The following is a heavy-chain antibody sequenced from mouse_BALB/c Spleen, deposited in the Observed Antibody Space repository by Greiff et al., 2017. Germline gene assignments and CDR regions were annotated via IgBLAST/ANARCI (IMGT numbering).Heavy chain of an antibody. CDR2: ISNLAYST. CDR1: GFTFSDYG. CDR3: AREGGNYYFDY. V-gene: IGHV5-15*02. D-gene: IGHD2-1*01. Sequence: DVKLVESGGGLVQPGGSRKLSCAASGFTFSDYGMAWVRQAPGKGPEWVAFISNLAYSTYSADTVTGRFTISRENAKNTLYLEMSSLRSEDTAMYYCAREGGNYYFDYWGQGTTLTVSS. J-gene: IGHJ2*01.